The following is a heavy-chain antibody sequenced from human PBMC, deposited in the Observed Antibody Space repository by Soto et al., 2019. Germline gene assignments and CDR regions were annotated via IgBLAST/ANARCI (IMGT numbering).Heavy chain of an antibody. CDR2: IYPGDSDT. J-gene: IGHJ6*02. D-gene: IGHD3-3*01. CDR3: ARLGFNYDFLSGYYNVHHYYGIDV. CDR1: GYKVSTWHNFTSYW. Sequence: GESLKIACMGCGYKVSTWHNFTSYWIAWVRQMPGEGLEWIGIIYPGDSDTRYSPSFQGQVTISADKSINSVYLQWSSLKASDTATYYCARLGFNYDFLSGYYNVHHYYGIDVWGQGTTVTVSS. V-gene: IGHV5-51*01.